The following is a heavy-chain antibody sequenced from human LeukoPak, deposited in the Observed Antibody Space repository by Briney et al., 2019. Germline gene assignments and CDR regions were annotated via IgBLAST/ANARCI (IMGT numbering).Heavy chain of an antibody. V-gene: IGHV3-30*02. CDR2: IWSDGSKE. CDR1: GFTFSTFG. D-gene: IGHD6-13*01. Sequence: PGGSLRLSCEASGFTFSTFGFHWVRQAPGKGLEWVGVIWSDGSKEYYADSVKGRFTIARDNSKNTLYLQMNSLRAEDTAVYYCAKAYSSSWYSDFFDYWGQGTLVTVSS. CDR3: AKAYSSSWYSDFFDY. J-gene: IGHJ4*02.